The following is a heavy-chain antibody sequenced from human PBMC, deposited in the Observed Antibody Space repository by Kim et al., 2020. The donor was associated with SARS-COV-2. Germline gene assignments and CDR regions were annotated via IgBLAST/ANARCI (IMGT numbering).Heavy chain of an antibody. CDR3: ATENSGYDDY. CDR2: IYYSGST. Sequence: SETLSLTCTVSGGSISSSSYYWGWIRQPPGKGLEWIGSIYYSGSTYYNPSLKSRVTISVDTSKNQFSLKLSSVTAADTAVYYCATENSGYDDYWGQGTL. D-gene: IGHD5-12*01. CDR1: GGSISSSSYY. J-gene: IGHJ4*02. V-gene: IGHV4-39*07.